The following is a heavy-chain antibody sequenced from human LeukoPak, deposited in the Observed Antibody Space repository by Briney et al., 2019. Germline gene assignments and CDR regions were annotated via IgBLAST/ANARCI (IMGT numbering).Heavy chain of an antibody. D-gene: IGHD6-19*01. Sequence: GGSLRLSCAASGFTFSSYGMHWVRQAPGKGLEWVAVIWYDGSNKHYADSVKGRFTISRDNSKNTLYLQMNSLRAEDTAVYYCAKDTFRSSGPGYWGQGTLVTVSS. CDR2: IWYDGSNK. J-gene: IGHJ4*02. CDR1: GFTFSSYG. CDR3: AKDTFRSSGPGY. V-gene: IGHV3-33*06.